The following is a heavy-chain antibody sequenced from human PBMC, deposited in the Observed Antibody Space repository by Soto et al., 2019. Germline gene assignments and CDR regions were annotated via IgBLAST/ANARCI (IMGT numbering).Heavy chain of an antibody. CDR3: ARCELVHPLRYFDWSAYNWFDP. J-gene: IGHJ5*02. V-gene: IGHV1-8*02. D-gene: IGHD3-9*01. CDR1: GGTFSSYT. CDR2: MNPNSGNT. Sequence: GASVKVSCKASGGTFSSYTISWVRQATGQGLEWMGWMNPNSGNTGYAQKLQGRVTMTRNTSISTDYMELSSLRSEDTAVYYCARCELVHPLRYFDWSAYNWFDPWGQGTLVTVSS.